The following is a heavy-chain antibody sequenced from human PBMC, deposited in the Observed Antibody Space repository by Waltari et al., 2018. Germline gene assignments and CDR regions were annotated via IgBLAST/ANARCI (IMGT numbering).Heavy chain of an antibody. CDR3: ARDYCDRTNCHGMDV. CDR2: ISYNERNI. CDR1: EFTFSSYA. J-gene: IGHJ6*02. D-gene: IGHD3-22*01. V-gene: IGHV3-30*04. Sequence: QVKLVESGGGVVQPGGSLRSSCAAPEFTFSSYAMHWVRQAPGKGLEWVAVISYNERNIYYVDSVKGRFIISRDNSNKMLYLQMNNLRTEDTAVYYCARDYCDRTNCHGMDVWGQGTTVIVSS.